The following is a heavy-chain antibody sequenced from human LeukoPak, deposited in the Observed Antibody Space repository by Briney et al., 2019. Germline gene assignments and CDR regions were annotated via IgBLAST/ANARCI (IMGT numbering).Heavy chain of an antibody. J-gene: IGHJ4*02. CDR2: IYYSGST. V-gene: IGHV4-59*12. CDR1: GVSISSYN. CDR3: ARAVEYYFDY. Sequence: PSETLSLTCTVSGVSISSYNRNWIRQPPGKGLEWIGYIYYSGSTNYNTSPKSRVTISADTSKNQFSLKLSSVTAADTVVYYCARAVEYYFDYWGQGILVTVSS.